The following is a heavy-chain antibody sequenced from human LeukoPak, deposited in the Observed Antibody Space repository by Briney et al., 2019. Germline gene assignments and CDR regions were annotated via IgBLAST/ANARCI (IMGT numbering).Heavy chain of an antibody. V-gene: IGHV3-74*01. CDR3: AKDVKQWLVPADYFDY. CDR1: GFTFSSYW. Sequence: PGGSLRLSCAASGFTFSSYWMHWVRQAPGKGLVWVSRINSDGSSTSYADSVKGRFTISRDNAKNTLYLQMNSLRAEDTAVYYCAKDVKQWLVPADYFDYWGQGTLVTVSS. J-gene: IGHJ4*02. D-gene: IGHD6-19*01. CDR2: INSDGSST.